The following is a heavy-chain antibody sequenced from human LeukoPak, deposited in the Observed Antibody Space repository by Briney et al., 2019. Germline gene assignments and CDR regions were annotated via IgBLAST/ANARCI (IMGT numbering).Heavy chain of an antibody. J-gene: IGHJ4*02. V-gene: IGHV4-39*01. CDR2: IYYSGNT. CDR3: ARQTGSGLFILP. D-gene: IGHD3/OR15-3a*01. CDR1: GVSISSSNSY. Sequence: SETLSFTCTVSGVSISSSNSYWRWIRQPPGKGLEWIGSIYYSGNTYYNASLKSQVSISIDTSKNQFSLRLTSVTAADTAVYYCARQTGSGLFILPGGQGTLVTVSS.